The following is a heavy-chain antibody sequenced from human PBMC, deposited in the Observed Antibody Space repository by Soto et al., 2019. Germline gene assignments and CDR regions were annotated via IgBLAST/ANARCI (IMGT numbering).Heavy chain of an antibody. CDR1: GYTLTELS. CDR3: ATAQYSSSWFRTYGMDV. Sequence: QVQLVQSGAEVKKPGASVKVSCKVSGYTLTELSMHWVRQAPGKGLEWMGGFDPEDGETIYAQKFQARVTMTENTSTDTAYMELSSPRSEDTAVYYCATAQYSSSWFRTYGMDVWGQGTTVTVSS. J-gene: IGHJ6*02. D-gene: IGHD6-13*01. V-gene: IGHV1-24*01. CDR2: FDPEDGET.